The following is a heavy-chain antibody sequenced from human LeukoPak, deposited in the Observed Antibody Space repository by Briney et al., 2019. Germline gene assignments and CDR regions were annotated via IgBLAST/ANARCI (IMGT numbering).Heavy chain of an antibody. CDR1: GFTFSHYG. Sequence: PGGSLRLSCGASGFTFSHYGMHWVRQAPGKGLEWVAFIRYDGSSKYYADSVKGRFTISRDNAKNSLYLQMNSLRAEDTAVYYCARDPSSGWYLKGWFDPWGQGTLVTVSS. V-gene: IGHV3-30*02. D-gene: IGHD6-19*01. CDR3: ARDPSSGWYLKGWFDP. CDR2: IRYDGSSK. J-gene: IGHJ5*02.